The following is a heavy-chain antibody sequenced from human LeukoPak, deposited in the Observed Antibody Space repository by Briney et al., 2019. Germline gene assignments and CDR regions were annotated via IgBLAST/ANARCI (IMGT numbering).Heavy chain of an antibody. CDR2: ISYDGSNK. CDR3: ARPMGYEYYFDY. Sequence: GGPLRLSCAASGFTFSSYGMHWVRQAPGKGLEWGAVISYDGSNKYYADSVKGRFTISRDNSKNTLYLQMNSLRDEDTAVYYCARPMGYEYYFDYWGQGTLVTVSS. J-gene: IGHJ4*02. V-gene: IGHV3-30*03. CDR1: GFTFSSYG. D-gene: IGHD5-12*01.